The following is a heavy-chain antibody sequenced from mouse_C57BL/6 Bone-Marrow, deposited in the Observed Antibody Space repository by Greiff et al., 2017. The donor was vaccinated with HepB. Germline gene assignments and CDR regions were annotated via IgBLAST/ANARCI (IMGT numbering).Heavy chain of an antibody. J-gene: IGHJ4*01. CDR1: GYTFTSYW. CDR2: IDPSDSYT. V-gene: IGHV1-69*01. CDR3: ARLTGAMDY. Sequence: VKLQQPGAELVMPGASVKLSCKASGYTFTSYWMHWVKQRPGQGLEWIGEIDPSDSYTNYNQKFKGKSTLTVDKSSSKAYMQLSSLTSEDSAVYYCARLTGAMDYWGQGTSVTVSS.